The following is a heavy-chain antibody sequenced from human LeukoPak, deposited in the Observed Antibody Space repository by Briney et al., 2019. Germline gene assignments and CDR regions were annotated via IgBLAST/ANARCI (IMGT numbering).Heavy chain of an antibody. J-gene: IGHJ4*02. CDR3: ARHTSSYGGFDY. CDR1: GGSISSYY. D-gene: IGHD4-17*01. V-gene: IGHV4-59*08. CDR2: IYYSGST. Sequence: ASETLSLTCTVSGGSISSYYWSWIRQPPGKGLEWIGYIYYSGSTNYNPSLKSRVTISVDTSKNQFSLKLSSVTAAGTAVYYCARHTSSYGGFDYWGQGTLVTVSS.